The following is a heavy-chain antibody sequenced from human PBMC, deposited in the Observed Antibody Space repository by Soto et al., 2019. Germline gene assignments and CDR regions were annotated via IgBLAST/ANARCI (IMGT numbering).Heavy chain of an antibody. Sequence: KASETLSLTCTVSGGSISSGGYYWSWIRQHPGKGLEWIGYIYYSGSTYYNPSLKSRVTISVDTSKNQFSLRLMSLTAADTAVYYCARDQGVAAAGITWFDPWGQGSLVTVSS. CDR1: GGSISSGGYY. CDR3: ARDQGVAAAGITWFDP. D-gene: IGHD6-13*01. J-gene: IGHJ5*02. V-gene: IGHV4-31*03. CDR2: IYYSGST.